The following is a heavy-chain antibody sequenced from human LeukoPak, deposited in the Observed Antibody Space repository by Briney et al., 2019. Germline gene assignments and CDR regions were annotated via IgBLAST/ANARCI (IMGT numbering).Heavy chain of an antibody. Sequence: PGGSLRLSCAASGFTFSSYAMNWVRQAPGKGLEWVSAISSSGSSTYYADSVKGRFTISRDNSKNTLYLQMNSLRAEGTAVYYCAKDRGQLVPKYNWFDPWGQGTLVTVSS. V-gene: IGHV3-23*01. CDR3: AKDRGQLVPKYNWFDP. CDR2: ISSSGSST. D-gene: IGHD6-6*01. CDR1: GFTFSSYA. J-gene: IGHJ5*02.